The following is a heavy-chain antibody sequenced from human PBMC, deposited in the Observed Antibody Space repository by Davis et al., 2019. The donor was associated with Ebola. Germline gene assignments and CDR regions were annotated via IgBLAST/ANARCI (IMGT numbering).Heavy chain of an antibody. J-gene: IGHJ6*02. CDR1: GGSISSYY. CDR2: IYYSGST. CDR3: ARGGYCSSTSCYGYYYYGMDV. D-gene: IGHD2-2*01. Sequence: MPSETLSLTCTVSGGSISSYYWSWIRQPPGKGLEWIGSIYYSGSTYYNPSLKSRVTISVDTSKNQFSLKLSSVTAADTAVYYCARGGYCSSTSCYGYYYYGMDVWGQGTTVTVSS. V-gene: IGHV4-59*05.